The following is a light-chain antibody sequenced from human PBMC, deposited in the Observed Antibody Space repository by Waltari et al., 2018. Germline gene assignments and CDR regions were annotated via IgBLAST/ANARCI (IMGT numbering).Light chain of an antibody. CDR2: RNN. Sequence: QSVLTQPPSASETPGPSVTIPCSGSSTHVGSNYVYWYQQLPGTAPKLLIYRNNQRPSGVPDRFSGSKSGTSASLAISGLRSEDEADYYCAAWDDSLSGWVFGGGTKLTVL. J-gene: IGLJ3*02. CDR1: STHVGSNY. CDR3: AAWDDSLSGWV. V-gene: IGLV1-47*01.